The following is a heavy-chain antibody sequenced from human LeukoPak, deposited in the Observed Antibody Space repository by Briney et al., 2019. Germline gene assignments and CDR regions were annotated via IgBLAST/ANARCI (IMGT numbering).Heavy chain of an antibody. V-gene: IGHV3-33*06. CDR3: VKDSYYYDNSGYYYVKDH. D-gene: IGHD3-22*01. CDR2: IWYDGSNK. Sequence: PGRSLRLSCAASGFTFSSYGMHWVRQAPGKGLEWVAVIWYDGSNKYYADSVQGRFTISRDNSKNTLYVQMNSLRADDTAIYYCVKDSYYYDNSGYYYVKDHWGQGTLVTVSS. J-gene: IGHJ4*02. CDR1: GFTFSSYG.